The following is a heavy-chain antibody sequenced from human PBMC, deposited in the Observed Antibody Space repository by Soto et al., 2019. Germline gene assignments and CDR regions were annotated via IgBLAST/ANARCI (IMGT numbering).Heavy chain of an antibody. CDR3: AKSRLTPGDS. Sequence: GASVKVSCKASGYTFTSYGISWVRQAPGQGLEWMGWISAYNGNTNYAQKLQGRVTISVDKSITTAYLQWSSLKASDTAVYYCAKSRLTPGDSWGQGTLVTVSS. CDR1: GYTFTSYG. J-gene: IGHJ4*02. CDR2: ISAYNGNT. D-gene: IGHD2-15*01. V-gene: IGHV1-18*01.